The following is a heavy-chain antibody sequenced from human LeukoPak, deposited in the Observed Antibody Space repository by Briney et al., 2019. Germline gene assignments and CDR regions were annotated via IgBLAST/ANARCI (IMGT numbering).Heavy chain of an antibody. CDR3: ARDGHYYGSGINY. CDR2: ISSSSSYI. J-gene: IGHJ4*02. V-gene: IGHV3-21*01. Sequence: GGSLRLSCAASGFTFSSYSMNWVRQAPGKGLEWVSSISSSSSYIYYADSVKGRFTISRDNAKKSLYLQMNSLRAEDTAVYYCARDGHYYGSGINYWGQGTLVTVSS. CDR1: GFTFSSYS. D-gene: IGHD3-10*01.